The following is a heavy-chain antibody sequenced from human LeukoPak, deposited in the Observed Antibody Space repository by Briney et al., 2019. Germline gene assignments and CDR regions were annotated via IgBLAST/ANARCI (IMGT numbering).Heavy chain of an antibody. D-gene: IGHD6-6*01. J-gene: IGHJ4*02. Sequence: GGSLRLSCAASGFTFSSYAMHWVRQAPGKGLEWVAVISYDGSNKYYADSVKGRFTVSRDNAKNTLYLQVNNLRAEDTAVYYCARGPNSNWSGLDFWGQGTLLTVSS. CDR1: GFTFSSYA. CDR2: ISYDGSNK. CDR3: ARGPNSNWSGLDF. V-gene: IGHV3-30*04.